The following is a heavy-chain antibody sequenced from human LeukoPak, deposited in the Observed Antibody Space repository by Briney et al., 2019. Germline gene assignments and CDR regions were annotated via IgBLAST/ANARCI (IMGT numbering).Heavy chain of an antibody. V-gene: IGHV4-34*01. J-gene: IGHJ5*02. Sequence: SETLSLTCAVYGGSFSGYYWSWIRQPPGKGLEWIGEINHSGSTNYNPSLKSRVTISVDTSKNQVSLKLSSVTAADTAVHSCARGRWGWLQSVDWFDPWGQGTLVTVSS. CDR3: ARGRWGWLQSVDWFDP. D-gene: IGHD5-24*01. CDR1: GGSFSGYY. CDR2: INHSGST.